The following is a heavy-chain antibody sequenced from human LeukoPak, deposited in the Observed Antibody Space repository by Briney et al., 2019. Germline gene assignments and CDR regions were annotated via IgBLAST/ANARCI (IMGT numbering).Heavy chain of an antibody. CDR1: GFTVSTNS. Sequence: GGSLRLSCTVSGFTVSTNSMSWVRQAPGKGLEWVSFIYSDNTHYSDSVKGRFTISRDNSKNTLYLQMNSLRAEDTAVYYCAGIQLWSPLDYWGQGTLVTVSS. CDR3: AGIQLWSPLDY. J-gene: IGHJ4*02. CDR2: IYSDNT. D-gene: IGHD5-18*01. V-gene: IGHV3-66*02.